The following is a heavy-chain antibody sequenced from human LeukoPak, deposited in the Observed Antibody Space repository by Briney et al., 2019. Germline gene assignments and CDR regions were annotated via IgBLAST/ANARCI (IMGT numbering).Heavy chain of an antibody. D-gene: IGHD7-27*01. CDR1: GFTFSNYA. Sequence: GRSLRLSCAASGFTFSNYAMHWVRQAPGKGLEWVAVVSYDGSNKYYADSVKGRFTISRDNSKNTLYLQMNSLRAEDAAIYCCATIGDRRTGELYRIDYWGQGTLVTVSS. CDR3: ATIGDRRTGELYRIDY. CDR2: VSYDGSNK. J-gene: IGHJ4*02. V-gene: IGHV3-30-3*01.